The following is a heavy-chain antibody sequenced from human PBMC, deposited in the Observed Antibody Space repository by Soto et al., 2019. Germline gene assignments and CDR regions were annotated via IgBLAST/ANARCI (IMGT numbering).Heavy chain of an antibody. J-gene: IGHJ3*01. CDR2: INAGNGNT. D-gene: IGHD2-15*01. V-gene: IGHV1-3*01. CDR1: GYTFTSYA. CDR3: ARDSLSDIVVVVAATPRYAFDV. Sequence: AVKVSCKASGYTFTSYAIHWVRQAPGQRLEWMGWINAGNGNTKYSQKFQGRVTITRDTSASTAYMELSSLRSEDTAVYYCARDSLSDIVVVVAATPRYAFDVWGQGTMVTVSS.